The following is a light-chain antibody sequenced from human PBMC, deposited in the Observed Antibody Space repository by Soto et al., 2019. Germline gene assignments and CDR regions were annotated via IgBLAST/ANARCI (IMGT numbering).Light chain of an antibody. CDR2: NVY. V-gene: IGLV2-14*03. CDR1: SSDVGAYNF. CDR3: SAYTASRTYV. J-gene: IGLJ1*01. Sequence: QSVLTQPASVSGSPGQSITISCTGTSSDVGAYNFVSWHQQHPGKAPKPMIYNVYDRPSGISYRFSGSKSGNTASLTISGLQGEDEADYYCSAYTASRTYVFGTGTKVTVL.